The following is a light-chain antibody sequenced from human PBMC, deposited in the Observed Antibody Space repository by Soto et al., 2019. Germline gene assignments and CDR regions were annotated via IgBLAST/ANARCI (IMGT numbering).Light chain of an antibody. J-gene: IGLJ3*02. Sequence: QSALTQPASVSGSRGQSVTISCTGTSSDVGGFNFVSWYQHHPGTAPKLLIYEVYNLPSVASSRFSGSKSVNTASLTISGLQAHDEAYYYCSSYTNGGTHVLFGGGTKLTVL. CDR3: SSYTNGGTHVL. CDR2: EVY. V-gene: IGLV2-14*01. CDR1: SSDVGGFNF.